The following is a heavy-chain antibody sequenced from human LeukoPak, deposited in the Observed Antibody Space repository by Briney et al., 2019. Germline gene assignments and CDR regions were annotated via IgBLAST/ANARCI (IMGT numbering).Heavy chain of an antibody. V-gene: IGHV4-61*02. CDR2: IYTRGGT. CDR3: ARDDPGIAAAGGVY. CDR1: DGSISSGGYY. D-gene: IGHD6-13*01. Sequence: PSETLSLTCTVSDGSISSGGYYWTWIRQPAGKGLEWIGRIYTRGGTTYNPSLKSRVTISIDTSKNQFSLKLSSVTAADTAVYYCARDDPGIAAAGGVYWGQGTLVTVSS. J-gene: IGHJ4*02.